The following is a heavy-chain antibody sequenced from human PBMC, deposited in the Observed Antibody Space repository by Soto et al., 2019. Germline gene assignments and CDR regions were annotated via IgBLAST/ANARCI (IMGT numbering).Heavy chain of an antibody. D-gene: IGHD3-22*01. Sequence: SLRLSCAASGFTFDDYAMHWVRQAPGKGLEWVSGISWNSGSIGYADSVKGRFTISRDNAKNSLYLQMNSLRAEDTALYYCAKDYDSSGYPSFDYWGQGTLVTVSS. V-gene: IGHV3-9*01. CDR2: ISWNSGSI. J-gene: IGHJ4*02. CDR1: GFTFDDYA. CDR3: AKDYDSSGYPSFDY.